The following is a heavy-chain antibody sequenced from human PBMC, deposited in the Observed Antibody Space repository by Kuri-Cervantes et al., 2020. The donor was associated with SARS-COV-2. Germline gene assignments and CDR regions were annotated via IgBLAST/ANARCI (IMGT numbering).Heavy chain of an antibody. V-gene: IGHV1-2*02. J-gene: IGHJ6*02. CDR3: ARTRVDMITFRGVPRNYYYYGMDV. CDR1: GYTFTGYY. CDR2: INPNSGGT. Sequence: ASVKVSCKASGYTFTGYYMHWVRQAPGQGLEWMGWINPNSGGTNYAQKFQGRVTMTRDTSISTAYMELSRLRSDDTAVYYCARTRVDMITFRGVPRNYYYYGMDVWGQGTTVTVSS. D-gene: IGHD3-16*01.